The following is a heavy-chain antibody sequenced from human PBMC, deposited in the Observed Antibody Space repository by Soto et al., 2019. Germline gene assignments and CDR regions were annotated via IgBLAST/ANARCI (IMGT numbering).Heavy chain of an antibody. J-gene: IGHJ6*02. D-gene: IGHD4-17*01. Sequence: GASVKVSCKASGYTFTSYDINWVRQATGQGLEWMGWMNPNSGNTGYAQKFQGRVTMTRNTSISTAYMELSSLRSEDTAAYYCARANYPTVLIYYYGMDVWGQGTTVTVSS. CDR1: GYTFTSYD. CDR2: MNPNSGNT. CDR3: ARANYPTVLIYYYGMDV. V-gene: IGHV1-8*01.